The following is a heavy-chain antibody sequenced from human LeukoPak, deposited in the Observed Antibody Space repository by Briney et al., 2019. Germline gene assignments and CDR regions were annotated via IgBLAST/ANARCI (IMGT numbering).Heavy chain of an antibody. V-gene: IGHV3-30-3*01. D-gene: IGHD1-26*01. Sequence: PGRSLRLSCAASGFTFSSYAMHWVRQAPGKGLEWVAVISYDGSNKYYADSVKGRFTISRDNSKNTLYLQMNSLRAEDTAVYYCARSDGSYGYGDYWGQGTLVTVSS. CDR1: GFTFSSYA. CDR3: ARSDGSYGYGDY. CDR2: ISYDGSNK. J-gene: IGHJ4*02.